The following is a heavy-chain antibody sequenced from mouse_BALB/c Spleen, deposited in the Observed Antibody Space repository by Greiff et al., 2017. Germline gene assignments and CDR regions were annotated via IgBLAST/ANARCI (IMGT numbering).Heavy chain of an antibody. CDR3: ARQGYDYYAMEY. J-gene: IGHJ4*01. V-gene: IGHV5-12-2*01. Sequence: EVKLMESGGGLVQPGGSLKLSCAASGFTFSSYTMSWVRQTPEKRLEWVAYISNGGGSTYYPDTVKGRFTISRDNAKNTLYLQMSSLKSEDTAMYYCARQGYDYYAMEYWGQGTSVTVSS. D-gene: IGHD2-2*01. CDR2: ISNGGGST. CDR1: GFTFSSYT.